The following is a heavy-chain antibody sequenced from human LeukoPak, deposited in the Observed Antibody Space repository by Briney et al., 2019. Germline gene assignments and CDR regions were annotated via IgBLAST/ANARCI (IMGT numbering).Heavy chain of an antibody. J-gene: IGHJ6*02. CDR3: ARDLYDFWSGYYPTYYYYGMDV. Sequence: GGSLRLSCAASGFTVSSNYMSWVRQAPGKGLEWVSVIYSGGSTYYADSVKGRFTISRDNSKNTLYLQMNSLRAEDTAVYYCARDLYDFWSGYYPTYYYYGMDVWGQGTTVTVSS. CDR1: GFTVSSNY. CDR2: IYSGGST. D-gene: IGHD3-3*01. V-gene: IGHV3-66*02.